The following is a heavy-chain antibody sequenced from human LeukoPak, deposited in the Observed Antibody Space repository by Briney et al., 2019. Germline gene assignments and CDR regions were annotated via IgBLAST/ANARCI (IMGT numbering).Heavy chain of an antibody. CDR3: ARGDYDSSDYLYYFDP. V-gene: IGHV4-30-2*05. CDR2: IYHSGNT. Sequence: SETLSLTCTVSGGSISSGGYYWSWIRQPPGKGLEWIGYIYHSGNTYYNPSLKSRVTISVDTATNQFSLKVRSVTAADTAVYYCARGDYDSSDYLYYFDPWGQGTPVTVSS. CDR1: GGSISSGGYY. D-gene: IGHD3-22*01. J-gene: IGHJ4*02.